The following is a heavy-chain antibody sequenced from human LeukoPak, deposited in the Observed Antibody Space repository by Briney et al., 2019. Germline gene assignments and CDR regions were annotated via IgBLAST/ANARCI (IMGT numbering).Heavy chain of an antibody. J-gene: IGHJ4*02. CDR1: GFTFDDYA. V-gene: IGHV3-9*01. CDR3: AKEGYSSGWYFDY. CDR2: ITWNRDNI. Sequence: PGRSLRLSCTVSGFTFDDYAMHWVRHTPGKGLEWVAGITWNRDNIGYGDSVKGRFTISRDNAKNSLYLQMNSLRAEDTALYYCAKEGYSSGWYFDYWGQGTLVTVSS. D-gene: IGHD6-19*01.